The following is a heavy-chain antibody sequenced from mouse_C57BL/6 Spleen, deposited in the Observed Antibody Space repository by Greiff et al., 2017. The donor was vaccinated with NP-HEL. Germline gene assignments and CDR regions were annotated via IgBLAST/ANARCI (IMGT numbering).Heavy chain of an antibody. J-gene: IGHJ2*01. Sequence: QVQLQQSGAELARPGASVKLSCKASGYTFTSYGISWVKQRTGQGLEWIGEIYPRSGNTYYNEKFKGKATLTADKSSSTAYMELRSLTSEDSAVYFCAREDGYYVPNYFDYWGQGTTLTVSS. CDR1: GYTFTSYG. CDR3: AREDGYYVPNYFDY. CDR2: IYPRSGNT. D-gene: IGHD2-3*01. V-gene: IGHV1-81*01.